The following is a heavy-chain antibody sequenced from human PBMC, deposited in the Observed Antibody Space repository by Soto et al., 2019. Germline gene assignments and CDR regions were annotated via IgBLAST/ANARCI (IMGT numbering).Heavy chain of an antibody. CDR1: GVSISSEDYY. D-gene: IGHD1-26*01. Sequence: PSETLSLTCTVSGVSISSEDYYWTWIRQPPGKGLEWVGYIHYSGSTYYNASLKSRVTISIDTSKSQFSLRLNSVTAADTAVYFCASGKGVDGSHYFDSWGQGTLVTVSS. CDR3: ASGKGVDGSHYFDS. J-gene: IGHJ4*02. CDR2: IHYSGST. V-gene: IGHV4-30-4*01.